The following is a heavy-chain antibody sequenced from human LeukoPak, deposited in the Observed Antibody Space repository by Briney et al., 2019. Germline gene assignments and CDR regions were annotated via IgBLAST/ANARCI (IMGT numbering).Heavy chain of an antibody. CDR1: GFTFSSYA. J-gene: IGHJ4*02. V-gene: IGHV3-23*01. CDR2: ISGSGDST. CDR3: ASRKEYSTSSVFY. Sequence: GGSLRLSCAASGFTFSSYAMSWVRQAPGKGLEWVSAISGSGDSTYYADSVKGRFTISRDNSKNTVSLRLNSLRAEDSAIYYCASRKEYSTSSVFYWGQGTLVTVSS. D-gene: IGHD6-6*01.